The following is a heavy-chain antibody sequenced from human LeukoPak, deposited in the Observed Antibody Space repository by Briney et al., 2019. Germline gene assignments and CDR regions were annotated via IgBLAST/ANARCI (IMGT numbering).Heavy chain of an antibody. CDR1: GGSFSGYY. V-gene: IGHV4-34*01. J-gene: IGHJ4*02. CDR2: INHSGST. Sequence: PSETLSLTCAVYGGSFSGYYWSWIRQPPGKGLEWIGEINHSGSTNYNPSLKSRVTTSVDTSKNQFSLKLSSVTAADTAVYYCARVPRYCSGGSCYLDYWGQGTLVTVSS. D-gene: IGHD2-15*01. CDR3: ARVPRYCSGGSCYLDY.